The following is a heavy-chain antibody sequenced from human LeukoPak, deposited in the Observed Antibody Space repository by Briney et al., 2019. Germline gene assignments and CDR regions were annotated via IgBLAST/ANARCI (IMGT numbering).Heavy chain of an antibody. J-gene: IGHJ4*02. CDR3: ASIPRAARVFDY. CDR2: IYYSGST. V-gene: IGHV4-39*01. CDR1: GGSISSSSYY. D-gene: IGHD6-6*01. Sequence: SETLSLTCTVSGGSISSSSYYWGWIRQPPGKGLEWIGSIYYSGSTYYNPSLKSRVTISVDTSKNQFSLKLSSVTAADTAVYYCASIPRAARVFDYWGQGTLVTVSS.